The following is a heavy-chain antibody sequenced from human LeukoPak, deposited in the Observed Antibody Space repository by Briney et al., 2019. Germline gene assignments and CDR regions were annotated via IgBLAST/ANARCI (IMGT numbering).Heavy chain of an antibody. CDR3: ARLGGSYYDILTGYGEQYYFDY. Sequence: SETLSLTCTVSGGSISIYYWSWIRQPPGKGLEWIGYIYYSGSTNYNPSLKSRVTISVDTSKNQFSLKLSSVTAADTAVYYCARLGGSYYDILTGYGEQYYFDYWGQGTLVTVSS. D-gene: IGHD3-9*01. CDR2: IYYSGST. V-gene: IGHV4-59*08. J-gene: IGHJ4*02. CDR1: GGSISIYY.